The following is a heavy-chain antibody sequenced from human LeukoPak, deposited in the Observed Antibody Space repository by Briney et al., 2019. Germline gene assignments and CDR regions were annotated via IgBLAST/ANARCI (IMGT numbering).Heavy chain of an antibody. CDR3: ARARSYGLMGDDAFDI. D-gene: IGHD5-18*01. V-gene: IGHV1-2*02. Sequence: ASVKVSCKASGYTFSGFYIHWVRQAPGQGLEWMGWINPNSGGTNYAQKFQGRVTMTRDTSISTAYMELSRLRSDDTAVYYCARARSYGLMGDDAFDIWGQGTMVTVSS. J-gene: IGHJ3*02. CDR2: INPNSGGT. CDR1: GYTFSGFY.